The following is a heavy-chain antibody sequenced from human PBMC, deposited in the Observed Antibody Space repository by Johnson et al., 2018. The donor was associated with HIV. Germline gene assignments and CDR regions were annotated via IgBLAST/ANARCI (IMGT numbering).Heavy chain of an antibody. Sequence: QLVESGGGVVQSGGSLRLSCAASGFTFSSYGMHWVRQAPGKGLEWVAFIQYDGSNKYYADSVKGRFTISRDNSKNTLYLQMNSLRVDDTALYYCARDMAIWGQGTMVTVSS. CDR3: ARDMAI. CDR1: GFTFSSYG. V-gene: IGHV3-30*02. J-gene: IGHJ3*02. CDR2: IQYDGSNK. D-gene: IGHD3-10*01.